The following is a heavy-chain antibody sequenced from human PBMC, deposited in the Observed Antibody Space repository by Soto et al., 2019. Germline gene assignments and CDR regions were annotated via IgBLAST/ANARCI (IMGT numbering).Heavy chain of an antibody. CDR2: TSNSGST. D-gene: IGHD2-2*01. V-gene: IGHV4-31*03. CDR1: GGSITSSGYY. J-gene: IGHJ4*02. CDR3: ARGGGSTKVDS. Sequence: QVQLQESGPGLVKPSQTLSLTCTVSGGSITSSGYYWSWIRQHPGEGLEWIGFTSNSGSTSYNPSLQSRVTISVDPSSNQFSLNLKSVTAADTAVYYCARGGGSTKVDSWGQGTLVTVSP.